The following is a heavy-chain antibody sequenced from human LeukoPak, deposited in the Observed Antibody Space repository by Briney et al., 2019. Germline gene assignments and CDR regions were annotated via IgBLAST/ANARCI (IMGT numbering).Heavy chain of an antibody. V-gene: IGHV4-34*01. Sequence: SETLSLTCAVYGGSFSGYYWSWIRQPPGKGLEWIGEINHSGSTNYNPSLKSRVTMSVDTSKNQFSLKLSSVTAADTAVYYCARGSDIVVVPAARGKNWFDPWGQGTLVTVSS. CDR1: GGSFSGYY. J-gene: IGHJ5*02. CDR3: ARGSDIVVVPAARGKNWFDP. D-gene: IGHD2-2*01. CDR2: INHSGST.